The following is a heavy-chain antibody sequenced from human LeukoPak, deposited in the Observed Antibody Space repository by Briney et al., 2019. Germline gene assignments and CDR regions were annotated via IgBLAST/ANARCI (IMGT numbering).Heavy chain of an antibody. V-gene: IGHV3-48*02. CDR1: GFTFSSSS. D-gene: IGHD1-26*01. Sequence: PGGSLRLSCAASGFTFSSSSMNWLRQAPGKGLEGVSYISSSSSTIYHADSVKGRFTISRDNAKNSMYLQMNSLRDEDTAVYYCATTRSGSYLLDYWGQGTLVTVSS. J-gene: IGHJ4*02. CDR2: ISSSSSTI. CDR3: ATTRSGSYLLDY.